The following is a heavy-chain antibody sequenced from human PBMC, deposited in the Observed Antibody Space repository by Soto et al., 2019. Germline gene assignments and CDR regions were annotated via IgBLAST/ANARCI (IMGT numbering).Heavy chain of an antibody. CDR3: ATMKGGYHYYYYGLDV. Sequence: SVKVSCKASGGTFSNYAISWVRQAPGQGLEWMGGIIPIFRTPNYAQKFQGRVTLTADESTSTAYMELSSLRSEDTAVYYCATMKGGYHYYYYGLDVWGQGTTVTVSS. CDR2: IIPIFRTP. CDR1: GGTFSNYA. D-gene: IGHD3-16*02. V-gene: IGHV1-69*13. J-gene: IGHJ6*02.